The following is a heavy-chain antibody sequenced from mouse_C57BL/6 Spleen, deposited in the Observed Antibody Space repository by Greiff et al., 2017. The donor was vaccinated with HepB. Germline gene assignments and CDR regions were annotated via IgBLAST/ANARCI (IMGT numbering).Heavy chain of an antibody. D-gene: IGHD1-1*01. CDR3: ARSPLYYYGSTYYFDY. J-gene: IGHJ2*01. Sequence: QVQLQQSGTELVKPGASVKLSCKASGYTFTSYWMHWVKQRPGQGLEWIGNINPSNGGTNYNEKFKSKATLTVDKSSSTAYMQLSSLTSEDSAVYYCARSPLYYYGSTYYFDYWGQGTTLTVSS. CDR2: INPSNGGT. CDR1: GYTFTSYW. V-gene: IGHV1-53*01.